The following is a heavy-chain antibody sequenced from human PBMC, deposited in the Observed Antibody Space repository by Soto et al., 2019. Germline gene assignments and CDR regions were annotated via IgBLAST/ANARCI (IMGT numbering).Heavy chain of an antibody. CDR1: GGSISSYY. V-gene: IGHV4-59*08. CDR3: AGLESPDYAFDI. J-gene: IGHJ3*02. CDR2: IYYSGST. Sequence: SETLSLTCTVSGGSISSYYWSWIRQPPGKGLEWIGYIYYSGSTNYNPSLKSRVTISVDTSKNQFSLKLSSVTAADTAVYYCAGLESPDYAFDIWGQGTMVTVSS.